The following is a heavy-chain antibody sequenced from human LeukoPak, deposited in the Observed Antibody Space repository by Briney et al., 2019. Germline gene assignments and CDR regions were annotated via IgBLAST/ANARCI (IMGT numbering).Heavy chain of an antibody. CDR1: GFTFSSYA. Sequence: PGGSLRLSCAASGFTFSSYAMSWVRQAPGKGLEWVSAISGSGGSTYYADSVKGRFTISRDNSKNTLYLQMNSLRAEDTAVYYCAKDREEIWFEELLSVLDYWGQGTLVTVSS. J-gene: IGHJ4*02. CDR2: ISGSGGST. V-gene: IGHV3-23*01. D-gene: IGHD3-10*01. CDR3: AKDREEIWFEELLSVLDY.